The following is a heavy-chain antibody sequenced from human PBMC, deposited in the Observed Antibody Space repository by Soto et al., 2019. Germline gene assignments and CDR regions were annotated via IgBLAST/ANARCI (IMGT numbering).Heavy chain of an antibody. CDR2: INPSGTTT. V-gene: IGHV1-46*01. CDR1: GYTFTSYY. D-gene: IGHD3-10*01. J-gene: IGHJ3*02. CDR3: ARGVYGSGNYYTGPSAFDI. Sequence: QVQLVQSGAEVKKPGASVKVSCKASGYTFTSYYMHWVRQAPGQGLEWMGIINPSGTTTDYAQKFQGRVTVTADKFTNIAYMELSSLRSEDTAFYFCARGVYGSGNYYTGPSAFDIWGQGTMVIVSS.